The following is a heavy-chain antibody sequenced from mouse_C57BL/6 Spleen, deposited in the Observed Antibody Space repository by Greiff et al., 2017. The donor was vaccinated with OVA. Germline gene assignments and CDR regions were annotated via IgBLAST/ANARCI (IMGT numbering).Heavy chain of an antibody. D-gene: IGHD4-1*01. Sequence: EVKLQESGPGLVKPSQSLSLTCSVTGYSITSGYYWNWIRQFTGNILEWMGYISYDGSNNYNPSLKNRISIPRDTSKNQFILELNSVTTKDTATYYCARDLGYRYWYFDVWGTGTTGTVAS. CDR2: ISYDGSN. J-gene: IGHJ1*03. CDR1: GYSITSGYY. CDR3: ARDLGYRYWYFDV. V-gene: IGHV3-6*01.